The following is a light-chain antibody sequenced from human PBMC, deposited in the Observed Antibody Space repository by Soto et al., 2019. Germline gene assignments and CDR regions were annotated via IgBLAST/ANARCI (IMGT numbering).Light chain of an antibody. Sequence: QSVLTQPPSVSGAPGLTVTISCSGSWSNIGSAYDVHWYQHLPGKVPRLLVYGNNNRPSGVPDRFSGSKSGTSASLAITGLQTEDEADYYCQSYDSSLGAVVFGGGTQLTVL. CDR1: WSNIGSAYD. V-gene: IGLV1-40*01. CDR2: GNN. J-gene: IGLJ2*01. CDR3: QSYDSSLGAVV.